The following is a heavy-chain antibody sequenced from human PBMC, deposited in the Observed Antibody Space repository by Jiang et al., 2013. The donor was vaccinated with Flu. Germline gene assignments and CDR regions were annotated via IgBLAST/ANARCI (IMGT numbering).Heavy chain of an antibody. J-gene: IGHJ4*02. CDR2: INSDGSSI. V-gene: IGHV3-74*01. Sequence: SRINSDGSSISYADSVRGRFTISRDNAKNTXFLQMNSLRAEDTAVYYCARDFVFDYWGQGTPVTVSS. D-gene: IGHD3-16*02. CDR3: ARDFVFDY.